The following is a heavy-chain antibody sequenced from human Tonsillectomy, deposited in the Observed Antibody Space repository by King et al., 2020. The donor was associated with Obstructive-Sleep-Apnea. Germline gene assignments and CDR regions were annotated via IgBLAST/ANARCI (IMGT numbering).Heavy chain of an antibody. CDR2: ISWNSGNI. CDR3: AKDRFTYSSSWYTWFDL. Sequence: VQLVESGGGLVQPGRSLRLSCAASGFNFEDYAMHWVRQAPGKGLEWVSGISWNSGNIGYVDSVKGRFTISRDNAKNSLYLQVHSLRPEDTALYYCAKDRFTYSSSWYTWFDLWGQGTMVTVAA. V-gene: IGHV3-9*01. D-gene: IGHD6-13*01. J-gene: IGHJ5*02. CDR1: GFNFEDYA.